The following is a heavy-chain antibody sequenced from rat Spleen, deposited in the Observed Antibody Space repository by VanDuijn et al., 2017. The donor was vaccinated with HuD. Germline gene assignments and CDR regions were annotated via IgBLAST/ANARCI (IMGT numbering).Heavy chain of an antibody. V-gene: IGHV5-31*01. Sequence: EVQLVESDGGLVQPGRSLKLSCTASGFTLSDYSMAWVRQAPGKGLEWVASITETGGSTYYPDSVKGRFTISRDNAKSSLYLQMNSLRSEDTATYYCTRRHYGYTDYFDYWGQGVMVPVSS. CDR1: GFTLSDYS. J-gene: IGHJ2*01. CDR3: TRRHYGYTDYFDY. CDR2: ITETGGST. D-gene: IGHD1-11*01.